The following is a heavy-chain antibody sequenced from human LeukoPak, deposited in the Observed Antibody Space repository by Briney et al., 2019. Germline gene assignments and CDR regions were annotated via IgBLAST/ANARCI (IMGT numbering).Heavy chain of an antibody. CDR3: AREYYGSGSYYRPAGY. D-gene: IGHD3-10*01. Sequence: GGSLRLSCAASGFTFSSDAMSWVRQAPGKGREWVSAISGSGGSTYYADSVKGRFNISRDNSKNTLYLQMNILRAEDTAVYYCAREYYGSGSYYRPAGYWGQGTLVTVSS. CDR2: ISGSGGST. V-gene: IGHV3-23*01. CDR1: GFTFSSDA. J-gene: IGHJ4*02.